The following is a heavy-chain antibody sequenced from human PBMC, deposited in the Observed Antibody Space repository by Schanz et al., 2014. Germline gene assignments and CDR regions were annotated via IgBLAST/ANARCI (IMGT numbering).Heavy chain of an antibody. J-gene: IGHJ3*02. CDR2: LSGSSSDR. Sequence: QVQLVESGGGLVKPGGSLRLSCAASGFIFSDYYMSWIRQAPGKGLEWVSYLSGSSSDRNLADSVKGRFTISRDNSKNTLYLQMSSLRAEDTALYYCAKDPHRDYGGKPQTFDIWGQGTMVTVSS. CDR3: AKDPHRDYGGKPQTFDI. V-gene: IGHV3-11*06. D-gene: IGHD4-17*01. CDR1: GFIFSDYY.